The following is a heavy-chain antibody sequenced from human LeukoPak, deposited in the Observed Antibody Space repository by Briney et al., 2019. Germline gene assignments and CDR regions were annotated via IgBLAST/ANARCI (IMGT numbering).Heavy chain of an antibody. CDR2: INPNSGGT. D-gene: IGHD3-22*01. CDR1: GYTFTGYY. J-gene: IGHJ5*02. V-gene: IGHV1-2*06. CDR3: AGVGDYYDSSGYEGWFDP. Sequence: ASVKVSCKASGYTFTGYYMHWVRQAPGQGLEWMGRINPNSGGTNYAQKLQGRVTMTTDTSTSTAYMELRSLRSDDTAVYYCAGVGDYYDSSGYEGWFDPWGQGTLVTVSS.